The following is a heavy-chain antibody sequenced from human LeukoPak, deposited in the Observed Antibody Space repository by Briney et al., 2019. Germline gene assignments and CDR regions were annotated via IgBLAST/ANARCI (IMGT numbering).Heavy chain of an antibody. D-gene: IGHD5-18*01. CDR2: ISYDGSSK. CDR1: GFTFSSYG. J-gene: IGHJ4*02. CDR3: AKNTAMAQYYFDY. V-gene: IGHV3-30*18. Sequence: PGGSLRLSCAASGFTFSSYGMHWVRQAPGKGLEWVAVISYDGSSKYCADSVKGRFTISRDNSKNTLYLQMNSLRAEDTAVYYCAKNTAMAQYYFDYWGQGTLVTVSS.